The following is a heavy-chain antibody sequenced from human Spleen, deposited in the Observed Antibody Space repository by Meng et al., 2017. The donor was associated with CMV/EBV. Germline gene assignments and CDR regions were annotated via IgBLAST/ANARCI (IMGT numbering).Heavy chain of an antibody. CDR2: ISSSGGGI. CDR1: GFAFSDYF. J-gene: IGHJ4*02. CDR3: YGSDFRVGY. Sequence: GGSLRLSCAASGFAFSDYFMSWIRQAPGKGLEWVSYISSSGGGIYYADSVKGRFTISRDNAKNTVYLQMDSLRIEDTAVYYCYGSDFRVGYWGQGTLVTVSS. D-gene: IGHD3-3*01. V-gene: IGHV3-11*04.